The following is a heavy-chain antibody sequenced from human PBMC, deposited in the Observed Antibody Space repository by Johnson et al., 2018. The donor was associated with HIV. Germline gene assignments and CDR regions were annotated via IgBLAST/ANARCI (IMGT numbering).Heavy chain of an antibody. V-gene: IGHV3-30*03. CDR2: ISYDGSNK. CDR3: ARDCTGGVCLNDAFDI. D-gene: IGHD2-8*02. Sequence: QVQLVESGGGVVQPGRSLRLSCAASGFTFSSYGMHWVRQAPGKGLEWLAVISYDGSNKYYADSVKGRFTISRDNSKNTLYLQMNSLRAEDTAVYYCARDCTGGVCLNDAFDIWGQGTMVTVSS. CDR1: GFTFSSYG. J-gene: IGHJ3*02.